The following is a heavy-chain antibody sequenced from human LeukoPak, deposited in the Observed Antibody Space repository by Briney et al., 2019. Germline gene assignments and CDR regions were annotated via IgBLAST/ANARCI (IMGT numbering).Heavy chain of an antibody. CDR3: AGGGGAAAAKGVDY. V-gene: IGHV3-21*01. CDR2: ISSSSSYI. D-gene: IGHD6-13*01. CDR1: GFTFSSYS. J-gene: IGHJ4*02. Sequence: GGSLRLSCAASGFTFSSYSMNWVRQAPGKGLEWVSSISSSSSYIYYADSVKGRFTISRDNAKNSLYLQMNSLRAEDTAVYYCAGGGGAAAAKGVDYWGQGTLVTVSS.